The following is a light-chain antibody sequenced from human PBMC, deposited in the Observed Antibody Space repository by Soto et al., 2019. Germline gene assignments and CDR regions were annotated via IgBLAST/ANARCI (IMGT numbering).Light chain of an antibody. Sequence: DVVMTQSPLSLTVNLGQPASISCRSSQGLVYSDGDIYLNWLHQRPGQSPRRLIYKISNRESGVPDRFSGCGSGTDFTLTIIRVDAEDVGIHYCMQGTHWPFTFGPGTKVDIK. CDR3: MQGTHWPFT. CDR1: QGLVYSDGDIY. J-gene: IGKJ3*01. V-gene: IGKV2-30*01. CDR2: KIS.